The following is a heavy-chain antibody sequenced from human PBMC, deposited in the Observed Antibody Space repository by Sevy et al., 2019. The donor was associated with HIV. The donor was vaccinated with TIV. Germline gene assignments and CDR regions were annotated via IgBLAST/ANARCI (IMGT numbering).Heavy chain of an antibody. CDR3: AGGDYYGSLYYFDY. D-gene: IGHD3-10*01. CDR1: GFTFSNYF. V-gene: IGHV3-21*01. J-gene: IGHJ4*02. CDR2: ISSGSSYI. Sequence: GGSLRLSCAASGFTFSNYFINWVRQAPGKGLEWVSSISSGSSYIFYADSVKGRFTISRDNAKYSLYLHMNSLRAEDTVVYYCAGGDYYGSLYYFDYWGPGTLVTVSP.